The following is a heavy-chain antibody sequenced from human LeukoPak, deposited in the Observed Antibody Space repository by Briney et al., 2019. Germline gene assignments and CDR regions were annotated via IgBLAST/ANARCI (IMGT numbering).Heavy chain of an antibody. CDR3: ARLSGQDYYGSGSYYKLDYYDSSGYDHFDY. V-gene: IGHV4-34*01. D-gene: IGHD3-10*01. CDR1: GGSFSGYY. J-gene: IGHJ4*02. Sequence: SETLSLTCAVYGGSFSGYYWSWIRQPPGKGLEWIGEINHSGSTNYNPSLKSRVTISVDTSKNQFSLKLSSVTAADTAVYYCARLSGQDYYGSGSYYKLDYYDSSGYDHFDYWGQGTLVTVSS. CDR2: INHSGST.